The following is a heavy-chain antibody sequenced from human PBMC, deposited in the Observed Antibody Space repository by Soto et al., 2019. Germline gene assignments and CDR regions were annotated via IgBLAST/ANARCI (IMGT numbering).Heavy chain of an antibody. CDR2: INTSDGST. J-gene: IGHJ4*02. CDR3: AGEMYTIRGSPFDY. V-gene: IGHV1-46*01. CDR1: GYPFTSYY. Sequence: QVQLVQSGAEVMKPGASVKVSCKASGYPFTSYYVHWVRQAPGQGLGWMGFINTSDGSTSYPQKFEGIVTMSRETSTSTVYMEVSRLRYEDTAVYYWAGEMYTIRGSPFDYWGQRTLVTVSS. D-gene: IGHD3-16*01.